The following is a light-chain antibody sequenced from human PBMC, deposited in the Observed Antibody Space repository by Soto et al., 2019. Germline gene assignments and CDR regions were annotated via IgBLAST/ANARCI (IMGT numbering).Light chain of an antibody. V-gene: IGKV3-20*01. CDR3: QHYET. Sequence: EIVWTQSPGILSLSPGYRATLSCRASQSFSSSYLAWYQQKAGQAPRLLIFGASSRATGIPDRFSGSGSGTDFTLTISRLEPEDFAVYYCQHYETFGQGTKVEIK. CDR2: GAS. CDR1: QSFSSSY. J-gene: IGKJ1*01.